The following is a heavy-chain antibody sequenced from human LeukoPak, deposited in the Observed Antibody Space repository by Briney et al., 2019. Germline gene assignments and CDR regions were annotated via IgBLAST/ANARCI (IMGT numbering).Heavy chain of an antibody. CDR2: IYYSGST. Sequence: SETLSLTCTVSGGSISSYYWSWIRQPPGQRLEWIGHIYYSGSTNYNPSLKSRVTISVDTSKNQFSLKLSSVTAADTAVYYCASRSSIWSGYQDTLYYFDSWGQGTLVTVSS. D-gene: IGHD3-3*01. CDR3: ASRSSIWSGYQDTLYYFDS. J-gene: IGHJ4*02. V-gene: IGHV4-59*01. CDR1: GGSISSYY.